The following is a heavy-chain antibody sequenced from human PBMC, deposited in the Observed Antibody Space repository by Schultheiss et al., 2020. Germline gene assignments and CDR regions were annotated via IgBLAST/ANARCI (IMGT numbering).Heavy chain of an antibody. CDR1: GGSFSGYY. CDR2: INHSGST. V-gene: IGHV4-34*01. Sequence: SETLSLTCAVYGGSFSGYYWSWIRQPPGKGLEWIGEINHSGSTNYNPSLKSRVTISVDTSKNQFSLKLSSVTAADTAVYYCARRRGAFDYWGQGTLVTVSS. J-gene: IGHJ4*02. CDR3: ARRRGAFDY.